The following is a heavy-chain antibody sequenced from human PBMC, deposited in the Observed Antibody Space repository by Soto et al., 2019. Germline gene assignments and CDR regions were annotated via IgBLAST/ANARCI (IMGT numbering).Heavy chain of an antibody. CDR3: ARMVVPAAILDYYYGMDV. V-gene: IGHV4-59*01. CDR1: GGSISSYY. Sequence: KSSETLSLTCTVSGGSISSYYWSWIRQPPGKGLEWIGYIYYSGSTNYNPSLKSRVTISVDTSKNQFSLKLSSVTAADTAVYYCARMVVPAAILDYYYGMDVWGQGTTVTVSS. CDR2: IYYSGST. D-gene: IGHD2-2*01. J-gene: IGHJ6*02.